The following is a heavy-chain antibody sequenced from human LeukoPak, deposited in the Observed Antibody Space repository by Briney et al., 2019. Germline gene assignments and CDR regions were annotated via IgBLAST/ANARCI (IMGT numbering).Heavy chain of an antibody. CDR2: INHNGNVN. V-gene: IGHV3-7*03. J-gene: IGHJ6*02. CDR3: ARGGGLDV. D-gene: IGHD3-16*01. CDR1: GFTFGSYW. Sequence: GGSLRLSCAASGFTFGSYWMNWARQAPGKGLEWVASINHNGNVNYYVDSVRGRFTISRDNAKNSLYLQMSNLRAEDTAVYFCARGGGLDVWGQGATVTVSS.